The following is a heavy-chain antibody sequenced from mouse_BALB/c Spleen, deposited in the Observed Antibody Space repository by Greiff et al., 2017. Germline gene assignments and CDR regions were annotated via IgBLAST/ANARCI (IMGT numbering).Heavy chain of an antibody. CDR1: GFSLTSYG. CDR3: ARASLGQWFAY. V-gene: IGHV2-2*01. Sequence: QVQLKQSGPGLVQPSQSLSITCTVSGFSLTSYGVHWVRQSPGKGLEWLGVIWSGGSTDYNAAFISRLSISKDNSKSQVFLKMNSLQTDDTARYYCARASLGQWFAYWGQGTLVTVSA. J-gene: IGHJ3*01. D-gene: IGHD4-1*01. CDR2: IWSGGST.